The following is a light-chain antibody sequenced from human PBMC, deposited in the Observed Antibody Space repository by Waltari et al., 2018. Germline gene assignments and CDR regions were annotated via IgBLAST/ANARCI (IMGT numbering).Light chain of an antibody. J-gene: IGLJ2*01. CDR2: DVH. Sequence: QSALTQPPSVSGSPGQSVTISCTGTSRDVGNYNRVSWYQQSPGTAPKLIIYDVHNRPSGVSNRFSGSKSGNTASLTISGLQAEDEADYYCSSYTTNTRIFGGGTKVTVL. V-gene: IGLV2-18*02. CDR3: SSYTTNTRI. CDR1: SRDVGNYNR.